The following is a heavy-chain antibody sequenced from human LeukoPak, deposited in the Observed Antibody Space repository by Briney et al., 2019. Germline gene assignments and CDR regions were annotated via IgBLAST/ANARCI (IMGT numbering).Heavy chain of an antibody. J-gene: IGHJ6*03. CDR3: ARVLGYYYYMDV. Sequence: GGSLRLSCAASGFTVSSNYMSWVRQAPGKGLEWVSSISSSSSYIYYADSVKGRFTISRDNAKNSLYLQMNSLRAEDTAVYYCARVLGYYYYMDVWGKGTTVTVSS. D-gene: IGHD3-16*01. V-gene: IGHV3-21*01. CDR1: GFTVSSNY. CDR2: ISSSSSYI.